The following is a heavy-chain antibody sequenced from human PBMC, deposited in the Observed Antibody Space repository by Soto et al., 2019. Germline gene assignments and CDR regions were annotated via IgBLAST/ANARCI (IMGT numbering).Heavy chain of an antibody. D-gene: IGHD3-16*01. V-gene: IGHV3-9*01. CDR3: AKDKGGGYYYGMDV. Sequence: EVQLVESGGGLVQPGRSLRLSCAASGFTFDDYAMHWVRQAPGKGLEWVSGISWNSGSIGYAASVKGRFTISRDNAKNSLYLQTSSMREEDRALYYCAKDKGGGYYYGMDVWGQGTTVTVSS. J-gene: IGHJ6*02. CDR1: GFTFDDYA. CDR2: ISWNSGSI.